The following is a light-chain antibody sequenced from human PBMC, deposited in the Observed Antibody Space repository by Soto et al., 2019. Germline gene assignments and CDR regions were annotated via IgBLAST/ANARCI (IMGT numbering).Light chain of an antibody. Sequence: EIVMTQSAATLSVSPGERATLSCRASQSVSSNLAWYQQKPGQAPRLLIYGASTRATGIPARFSGSVSGTEFTLTISSLQCEDFAVYYCQQYNNWSFFGQGSKMEIK. CDR3: QQYNNWSF. V-gene: IGKV3-15*01. CDR2: GAS. CDR1: QSVSSN. J-gene: IGKJ2*01.